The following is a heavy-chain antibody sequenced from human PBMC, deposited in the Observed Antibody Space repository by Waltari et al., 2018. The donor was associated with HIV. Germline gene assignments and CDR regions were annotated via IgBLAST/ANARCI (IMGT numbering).Heavy chain of an antibody. D-gene: IGHD1-1*01. J-gene: IGHJ4*02. Sequence: QVQLVESGGAVVQPGGSLGLPCALSGFPFRSSGMHWVRQAPGKGLEWMSFITYDGSNKYYADSVKGRFTISRDSSKNTLYLQMNGLRSEDTAVYYCAKDGYTPTYFDYWGQGTLVTVSS. CDR2: ITYDGSNK. V-gene: IGHV3-30*02. CDR1: GFPFRSSG. CDR3: AKDGYTPTYFDY.